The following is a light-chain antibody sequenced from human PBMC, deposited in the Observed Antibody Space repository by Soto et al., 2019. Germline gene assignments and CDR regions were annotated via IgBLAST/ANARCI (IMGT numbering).Light chain of an antibody. V-gene: IGLV8-61*01. CDR3: VLYMGSGVWV. J-gene: IGLJ3*02. CDR2: STD. Sequence: QTVVTQEPSFSVSPGGTVTLTCGLSSGSVSTTYYHRWYQQTPGQAPRTLIHSTDTRSSGVPDRFSGSILGNKAALTITGAQADDESDYYCVLYMGSGVWVFGGGTKLTVL. CDR1: SGSVSTTYY.